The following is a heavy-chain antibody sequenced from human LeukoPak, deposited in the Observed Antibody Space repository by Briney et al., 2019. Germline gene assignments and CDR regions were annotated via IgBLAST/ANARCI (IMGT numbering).Heavy chain of an antibody. J-gene: IGHJ5*02. CDR2: IYYSGST. Sequence: SETLSLTCTVSGGSISSHYWSWIRQPPGKGLEWIGYIYYSGSTNYNPSLKSRVTMSVDTSKNQFSLKLSSVTAADTAVYYCARVAGDYDFWSGPFSPNWFDPWGQGTLVTVSS. CDR1: GGSISSHY. D-gene: IGHD3-3*01. V-gene: IGHV4-59*11. CDR3: ARVAGDYDFWSGPFSPNWFDP.